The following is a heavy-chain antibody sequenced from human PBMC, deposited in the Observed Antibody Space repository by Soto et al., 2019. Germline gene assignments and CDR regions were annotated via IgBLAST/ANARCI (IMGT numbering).Heavy chain of an antibody. V-gene: IGHV3-33*01. Sequence: QVQLVESGGGVVQPGGSLRLSCAASGFTFGRHGMHWVRQAPGKGLEWVAVIGSDGVRDSYGDSVKGRFTISRDNGQNTLSLQMNSLRDDATAVSYCARDDDYADNGLDYWGQGTLVTVSS. CDR1: GFTFGRHG. CDR3: ARDDDYADNGLDY. D-gene: IGHD4-17*01. J-gene: IGHJ4*02. CDR2: IGSDGVRD.